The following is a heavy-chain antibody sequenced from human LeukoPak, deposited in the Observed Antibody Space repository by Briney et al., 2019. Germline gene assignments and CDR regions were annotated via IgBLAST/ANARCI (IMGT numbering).Heavy chain of an antibody. D-gene: IGHD3-3*01. Sequence: ASVKVSCKASGGTFSSYAISRVRQAPGQGLEWMGRIIPILGIANYAQKFQGRVTITADKSTSTAYMELSSLRSEDTAVYYCARDRYDFWSGPTHYYYYYGMDVWGQGTTVTVSS. V-gene: IGHV1-69*04. CDR1: GGTFSSYA. CDR3: ARDRYDFWSGPTHYYYYYGMDV. J-gene: IGHJ6*02. CDR2: IIPILGIA.